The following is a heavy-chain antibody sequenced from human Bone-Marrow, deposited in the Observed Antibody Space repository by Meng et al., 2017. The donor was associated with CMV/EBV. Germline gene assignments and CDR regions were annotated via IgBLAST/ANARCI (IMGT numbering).Heavy chain of an antibody. D-gene: IGHD3-3*01. CDR1: GYTFTSYD. J-gene: IGHJ6*02. Sequence: ASVKVSCKASGYTFTSYDINWVRQATGQGLEWMGWMNPNSGNTGYAQKFQGRVTMTRNTSISTAYMELSSLRSEDTAVYDCARGGITIFGVVIMRPYYYYGMDVWGQGTTVTVSS. CDR2: MNPNSGNT. CDR3: ARGGITIFGVVIMRPYYYYGMDV. V-gene: IGHV1-8*01.